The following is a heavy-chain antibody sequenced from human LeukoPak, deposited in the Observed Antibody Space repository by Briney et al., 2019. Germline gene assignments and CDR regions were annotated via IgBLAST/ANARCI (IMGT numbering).Heavy chain of an antibody. CDR3: ARGSGVITTAAFDI. Sequence: PSETLSLTCAVYGGSFSGYYWSWIRQPPGKGLEWIGEINHSGSTNYNPSLKSRVTISVDTSKNQFSLKLSSVTAADTAVYYCARGSGVITTAAFDIWGQGTTVTVSS. CDR1: GGSFSGYY. J-gene: IGHJ3*02. V-gene: IGHV4-34*01. CDR2: INHSGST. D-gene: IGHD3-22*01.